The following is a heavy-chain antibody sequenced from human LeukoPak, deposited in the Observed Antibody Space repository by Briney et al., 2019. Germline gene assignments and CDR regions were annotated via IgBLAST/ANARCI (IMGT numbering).Heavy chain of an antibody. CDR3: ARDSYYHDSSGYPDY. V-gene: IGHV3-48*01. Sequence: GGSLRLSCAASGFTFSSYSMNWVRQAPGKGLEWVSYISSSSSTIYYADSVKGRFTISRDNAKNSLYLQMNSLRAEDTAVYYCARDSYYHDSSGYPDYWGQGTLVTVSS. D-gene: IGHD3-22*01. J-gene: IGHJ4*02. CDR1: GFTFSSYS. CDR2: ISSSSSTI.